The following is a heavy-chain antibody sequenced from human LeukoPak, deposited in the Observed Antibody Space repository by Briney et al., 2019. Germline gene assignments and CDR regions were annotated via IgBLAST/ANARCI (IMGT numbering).Heavy chain of an antibody. D-gene: IGHD2-21*02. V-gene: IGHV1-69*01. CDR1: GGTFSSYA. CDR2: IIPIFGTA. J-gene: IGHJ1*01. Sequence: SVKVSCKASGGTFSSYAISWVRQAPGQGLEWMGGIIPIFGTANYAQKFQGRVTITADESTSTAYMELSSLRSEDTAVYYCATKAHCGGDCYSAEYFQHWGQGTLVTVSS. CDR3: ATKAHCGGDCYSAEYFQH.